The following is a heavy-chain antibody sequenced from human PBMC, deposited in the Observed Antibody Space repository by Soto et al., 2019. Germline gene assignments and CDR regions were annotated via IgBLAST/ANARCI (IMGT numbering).Heavy chain of an antibody. CDR2: ISYDGSNK. V-gene: IGHV3-30*18. J-gene: IGHJ5*02. D-gene: IGHD3-10*01. CDR1: GFTFSSYG. Sequence: VGSLRLSCAASGFTFSSYGMHWVRQAPGKGLEWVAVISYDGSNKYYADSVKGRFTISRDNSKNTLYLQMNSLRAEDTAVYYCAKDGFPESRYYYGSGTPRRNWFDPWGPGPLVTVS. CDR3: AKDGFPESRYYYGSGTPRRNWFDP.